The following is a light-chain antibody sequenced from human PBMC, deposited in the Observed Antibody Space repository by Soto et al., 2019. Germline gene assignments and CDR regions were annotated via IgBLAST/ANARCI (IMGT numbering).Light chain of an antibody. CDR2: DAS. Sequence: EIVLAQSPATLSLSPGERATLSCSASQSVGSYLAWYQQKPGQAPRLLIYDASTRATGIPARFSGSGSGTDFTLTISILEPEDFAVYYCQQRTNWPITFGQGTRLDIK. J-gene: IGKJ5*01. CDR1: QSVGSY. CDR3: QQRTNWPIT. V-gene: IGKV3-11*01.